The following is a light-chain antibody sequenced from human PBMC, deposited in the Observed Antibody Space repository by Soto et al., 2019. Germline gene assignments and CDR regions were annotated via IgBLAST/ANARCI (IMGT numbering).Light chain of an antibody. CDR3: SSYTSSYTLI. J-gene: IGLJ2*01. V-gene: IGLV2-14*03. CDR1: SSDVGGYDY. Sequence: QSVLTQFASVSGSPGQSITISCTGTSSDVGGYDYVSWYQQHPGKAPKLMIYDVTNRPSGVSNRFSGSKSGNTAYLTISGLQAEDEADYYCSSYTSSYTLIFGGGTKVTVL. CDR2: DVT.